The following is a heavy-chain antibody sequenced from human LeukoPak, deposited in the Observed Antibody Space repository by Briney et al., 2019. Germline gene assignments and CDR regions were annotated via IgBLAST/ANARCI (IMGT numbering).Heavy chain of an antibody. J-gene: IGHJ4*02. Sequence: ASEILSLTCTVSGGSISSYYWSWIRQPPGKGLEWIGYIYYSGSTNYNPSLKSRVTISVDTSKNQFSLKLSSVTAADTAVYYCAGIGGHQIDYWGQGTLVTVSS. CDR2: IYYSGST. CDR3: AGIGGHQIDY. CDR1: GGSISSYY. D-gene: IGHD2-15*01. V-gene: IGHV4-59*01.